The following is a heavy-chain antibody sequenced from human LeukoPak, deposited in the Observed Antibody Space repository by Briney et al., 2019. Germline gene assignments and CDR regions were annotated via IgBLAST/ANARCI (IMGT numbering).Heavy chain of an antibody. D-gene: IGHD3-10*01. V-gene: IGHV3-33*01. CDR3: AREIFGSGSYTDF. J-gene: IGHJ4*02. Sequence: GGSLRLSCAASGFIFDTYAMHWVRQAPGQGLEWVALICHDGSHKFYSNSVRGQFTISRDNSKNTVYLQMNNLRPDDTAVYYCAREIFGSGSYTDFWGQGTLVTVS. CDR1: GFIFDTYA. CDR2: ICHDGSHK.